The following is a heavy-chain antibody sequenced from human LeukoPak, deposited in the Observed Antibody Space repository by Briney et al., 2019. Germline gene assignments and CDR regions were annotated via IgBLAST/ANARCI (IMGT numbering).Heavy chain of an antibody. V-gene: IGHV3-7*01. Sequence: GRSLRLSCAASGFTFNNYVMHWVRQAPGKGLEWVADIKKDGSEKYYVDSVKGRFTISRQNAKNSVFLQMNSLRAEDTALYYCARHRSGGSQDDAFDIWGRGTMVTVSS. D-gene: IGHD2-15*01. CDR1: GFTFNNYV. J-gene: IGHJ3*02. CDR2: IKKDGSEK. CDR3: ARHRSGGSQDDAFDI.